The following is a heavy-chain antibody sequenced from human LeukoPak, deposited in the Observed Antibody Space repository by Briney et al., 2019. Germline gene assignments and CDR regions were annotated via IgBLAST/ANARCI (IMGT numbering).Heavy chain of an antibody. J-gene: IGHJ2*01. CDR2: INPSGGST. Sequence: ASVKVSCKASGYTFTSYYMHWVRQAPGQGLEWMGIINPSGGSTSYAQKFQGRVTMTRDTSTSTVYMELSSLRSVDTAVYYCASNHMVRGANWYFDLWGRGTLVTVSS. CDR1: GYTFTSYY. V-gene: IGHV1-46*01. D-gene: IGHD3-10*01. CDR3: ASNHMVRGANWYFDL.